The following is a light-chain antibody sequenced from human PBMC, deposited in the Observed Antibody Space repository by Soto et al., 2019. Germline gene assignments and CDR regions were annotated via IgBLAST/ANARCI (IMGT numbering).Light chain of an antibody. V-gene: IGKV3-11*01. CDR1: QSIRNN. J-gene: IGKJ1*01. Sequence: ETVLTQSPATLSLSPGERATLSCRASQSIRNNLAWYQHRPGQAPRLLIYDASTRATGIPGRFSGSGSGTDFTLSISYLEPEDFAVYYCQQRDNWPWTFGKGAKVEIK. CDR2: DAS. CDR3: QQRDNWPWT.